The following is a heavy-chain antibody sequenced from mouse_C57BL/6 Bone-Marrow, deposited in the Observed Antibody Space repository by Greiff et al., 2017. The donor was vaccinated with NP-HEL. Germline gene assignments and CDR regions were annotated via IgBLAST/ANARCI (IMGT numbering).Heavy chain of an antibody. V-gene: IGHV6-3*01. Sequence: EVMLVESGGGLVQPGGSMKLSCVASGFTFSNYWMNWVRQSPEKGLEWVAQIRLKSDNYATHYAESVKGRFTISRDDSKSSVYLQMNNLRAEDTGIYYCTRGSNAWFAYWGQGTLVTVSA. J-gene: IGHJ3*01. CDR3: TRGSNAWFAY. CDR1: GFTFSNYW. CDR2: IRLKSDNYAT. D-gene: IGHD1-1*01.